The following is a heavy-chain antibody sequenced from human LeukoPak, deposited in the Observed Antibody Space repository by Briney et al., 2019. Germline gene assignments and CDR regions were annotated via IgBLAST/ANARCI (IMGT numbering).Heavy chain of an antibody. D-gene: IGHD3-22*01. CDR2: INPNSGGT. V-gene: IGHV1-2*02. J-gene: IGHJ4*02. CDR3: AREADYYDSSGYYSY. CDR1: GYIFTDYY. Sequence: ASVKVSCKASGYIFTDYYMHWVRQAPGQGLEWMGWINPNSGGTNYAQKFQGRVTMTRDTSISTAYMELSRLRSDDTAVYYCAREADYYDSSGYYSYWGQGTLVTVSS.